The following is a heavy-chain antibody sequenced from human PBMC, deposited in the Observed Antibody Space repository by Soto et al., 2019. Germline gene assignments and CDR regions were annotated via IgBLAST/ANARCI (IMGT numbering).Heavy chain of an antibody. V-gene: IGHV5-51*01. CDR3: ARSTNVLLWFGEKIDYGMDV. CDR1: GYSFTSYW. J-gene: IGHJ6*02. Sequence: GESLKISCKGSGYSFTSYWIGWVRQMPGKGLEWMGIIYPGDSDTRYSPSFQGQVTISADKSISTAYLQWSSLKASDTAMYYCARSTNVLLWFGEKIDYGMDVWGQGTTVTVSS. D-gene: IGHD3-10*01. CDR2: IYPGDSDT.